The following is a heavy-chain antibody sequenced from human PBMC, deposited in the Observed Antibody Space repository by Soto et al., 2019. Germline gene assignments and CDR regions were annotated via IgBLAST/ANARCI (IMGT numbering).Heavy chain of an antibody. Sequence: ASVKVSCKASGYTFTSYGISWVRQAPGRGLEWMGWISAYNGNTNYAQKLQGRVTMTTDTSTSTAYMELRSLRSDDTAVYYCAREGYYGDYAAYYYYYGMDVWGQGTTVTVSS. CDR3: AREGYYGDYAAYYYYYGMDV. CDR2: ISAYNGNT. J-gene: IGHJ6*02. D-gene: IGHD4-17*01. CDR1: GYTFTSYG. V-gene: IGHV1-18*01.